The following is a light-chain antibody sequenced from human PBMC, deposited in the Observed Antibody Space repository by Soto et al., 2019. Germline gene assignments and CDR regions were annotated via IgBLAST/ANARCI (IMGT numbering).Light chain of an antibody. J-gene: IGKJ2*01. V-gene: IGKV3-20*01. CDR3: QHYGSSPT. CDR2: GAS. Sequence: EIVLTQFPGTLSLSPGERATLSCRASQSVSSSYLACFQQKPGQAPRLLIYGASSRATGIPDRFSGRGSGTDFTLTISRLEPEDFAVYYCQHYGSSPTFGQGAKLEIK. CDR1: QSVSSSY.